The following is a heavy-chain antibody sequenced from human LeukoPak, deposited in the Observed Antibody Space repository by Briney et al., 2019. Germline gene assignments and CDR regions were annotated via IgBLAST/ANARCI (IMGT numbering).Heavy chain of an antibody. V-gene: IGHV3-23*01. CDR1: GFTFSSYA. CDR3: TRSGGGDPNWFDP. CDR2: ISGSGGST. Sequence: GGSLRLSCAASGFTFSSYAMSWVRQAPGKGLEWVSAISGSGGSTYYADSVKGRFTISRDNSKNTLYLQMNSLRAEDTAVYYCTRSGGGDPNWFDPWGQGTLVTVSS. D-gene: IGHD2-21*02. J-gene: IGHJ5*02.